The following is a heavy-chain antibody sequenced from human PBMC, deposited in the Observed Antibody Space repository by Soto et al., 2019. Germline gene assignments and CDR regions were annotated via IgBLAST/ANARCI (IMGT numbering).Heavy chain of an antibody. V-gene: IGHV4-34*01. CDR3: ATRFYDSSGYYLFSFDS. J-gene: IGHJ4*02. CDR2: INHSGST. D-gene: IGHD3-22*01. Sequence: QVQLHQSGAGLLKPSDTLSLTCAVSGGSFSFYYWSWIRQPPGKELEWIGEINHSGSTNFNSSLNSRVTISVDASKNQFHLKLISVTAADTAVYYCATRFYDSSGYYLFSFDSWGQGTLVTVSS. CDR1: GGSFSFYY.